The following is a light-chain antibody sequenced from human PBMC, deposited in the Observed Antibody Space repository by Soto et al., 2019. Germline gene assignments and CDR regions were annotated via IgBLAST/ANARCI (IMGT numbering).Light chain of an antibody. V-gene: IGLV2-23*02. J-gene: IGLJ1*01. CDR3: CAYAGSXNYV. CDR2: EVN. CDR1: SSDVGTYIL. Sequence: QSVLTQPASVSGSPGQSITISCTGTSSDVGTYILVSWYQQHPGNAPQLMIYEVNKRPSGVSDRFSGSESGNTASLTISGLQAEDEADYYCCAYAGSXNYVFGNGTKVTVL.